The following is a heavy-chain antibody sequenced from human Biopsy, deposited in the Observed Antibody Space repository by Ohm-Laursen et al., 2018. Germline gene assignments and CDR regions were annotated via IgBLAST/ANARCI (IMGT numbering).Heavy chain of an antibody. CDR1: DGSINSYY. V-gene: IGHV4-59*07. J-gene: IGHJ4*02. CDR3: ARGSSYGYDFDY. Sequence: SDTLSLTFTVSDGSINSYYWNWIRQPPGKRLEWIGNIYYSGSTNFNPSLKSRVTISVDTSKNQFSLKLSSVTAADTAVYFCARGSSYGYDFDYWGQGILVAVSS. D-gene: IGHD5-18*01. CDR2: IYYSGST.